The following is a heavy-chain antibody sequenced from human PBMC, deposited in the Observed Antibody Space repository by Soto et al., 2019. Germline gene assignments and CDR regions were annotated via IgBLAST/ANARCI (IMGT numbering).Heavy chain of an antibody. Sequence: PSVKVSCKTSGGTFSSYAISWVRQAPGQGLEWMGGIIPIFGTANYAQKFQGRVTITADKSTSTAYMELSSLRSEDTAVYYCANTHDYGGKGNWFDPWGQGTLVTAPQ. V-gene: IGHV1-69*06. D-gene: IGHD4-17*01. CDR1: GGTFSSYA. J-gene: IGHJ5*02. CDR3: ANTHDYGGKGNWFDP. CDR2: IIPIFGTA.